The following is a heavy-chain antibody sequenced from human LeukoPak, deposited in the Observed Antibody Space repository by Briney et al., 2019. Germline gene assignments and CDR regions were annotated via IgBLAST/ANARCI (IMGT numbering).Heavy chain of an antibody. D-gene: IGHD1-26*01. J-gene: IGHJ4*02. V-gene: IGHV3-30*01. Sequence: GGSLRLSCAASGISFSTSAMHWVRQAPGKGLEWVAVMSYDGKYKYHADSVKGRFTISRDNSRNTVFPQMNSLRSEDTAIYYCATGSYHEHWGQGTLVTVSS. CDR2: MSYDGKYK. CDR1: GISFSTSA. CDR3: ATGSYHEH.